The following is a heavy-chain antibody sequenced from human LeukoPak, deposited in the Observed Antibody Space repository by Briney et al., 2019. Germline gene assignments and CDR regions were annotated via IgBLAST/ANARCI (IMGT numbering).Heavy chain of an antibody. CDR1: GFSISSSSYC. Sequence: PSETLSLTCTASGFSISSSSYCWGRIPPPPGQGLVWAGSIYYSGSTYYNPHLKSRVTISVDTSKNQFSLKLTSVTAADPAVYYCARRLAGTEDYWGQGTLVTVSS. V-gene: IGHV4-39*01. CDR3: ARRLAGTEDY. J-gene: IGHJ4*02. CDR2: IYYSGST. D-gene: IGHD6-13*01.